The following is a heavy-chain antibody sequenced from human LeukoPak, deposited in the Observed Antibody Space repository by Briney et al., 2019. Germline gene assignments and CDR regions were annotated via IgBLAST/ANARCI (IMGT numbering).Heavy chain of an antibody. CDR2: INPNSGGT. D-gene: IGHD3-3*01. V-gene: IGHV1-2*02. CDR3: ARAPIFGVVFDY. Sequence: ASVKVSCKASGYTFTGYYMHWVRQAPGQGLEWMGWINPNSGGTNYAQKFQGRVTTTRDTSISTAYMELSRLRSDDTAVYYCARAPIFGVVFDYWGQGTLVTVSS. J-gene: IGHJ4*02. CDR1: GYTFTGYY.